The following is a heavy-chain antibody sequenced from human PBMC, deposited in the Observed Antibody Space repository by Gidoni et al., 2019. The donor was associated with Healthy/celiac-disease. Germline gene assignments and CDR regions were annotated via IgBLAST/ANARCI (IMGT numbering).Heavy chain of an antibody. V-gene: IGHV1-69*01. D-gene: IGHD6-19*01. CDR2: IIPIFGTA. Sequence: GGIIPIFGTANYAQKFQGRVTITADESTSTAYMELSSLRSEDTAVYYCARGEGYSSGWYVGSTGYYYGMDVWGQGTTVTVSS. CDR3: ARGEGYSSGWYVGSTGYYYGMDV. J-gene: IGHJ6*02.